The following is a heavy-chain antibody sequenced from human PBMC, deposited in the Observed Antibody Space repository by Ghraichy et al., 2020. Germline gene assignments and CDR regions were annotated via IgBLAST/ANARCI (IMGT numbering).Heavy chain of an antibody. D-gene: IGHD6-13*01. CDR3: ARAASGYPDY. CDR2: IYFSGAT. J-gene: IGHJ4*02. V-gene: IGHV4-4*07. CDR1: GDSINNYF. Sequence: SQTLSLTCTVSGDSINNYFWSWIWQPAGKGLEWIGRIYFSGATNYNPSLKSRLTMSVDTSKNQFSLRLTSMTAADTAVYYCARAASGYPDYWGQGILVTVSS.